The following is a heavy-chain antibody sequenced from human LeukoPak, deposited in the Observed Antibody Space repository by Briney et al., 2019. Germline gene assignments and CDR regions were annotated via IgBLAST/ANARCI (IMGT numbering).Heavy chain of an antibody. V-gene: IGHV4-59*01. CDR2: IYYSGST. CDR3: ASQKTPRHPFDY. J-gene: IGHJ4*02. Sequence: PSETLSLTCTVSGGSISSYYWSWIRQPPGKGLEWIGYIYYSGSTNYNPSLKSRVTISVDTSKNQFSLKLSSVTAADTAVYYCASQKTPRHPFDYWGQGTLVTVSS. D-gene: IGHD4-23*01. CDR1: GGSISSYY.